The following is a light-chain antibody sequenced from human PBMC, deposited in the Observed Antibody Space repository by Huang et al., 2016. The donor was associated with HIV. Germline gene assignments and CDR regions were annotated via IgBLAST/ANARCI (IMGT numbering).Light chain of an antibody. CDR3: QQYNNWPPYD. V-gene: IGKV3-15*01. CDR2: GVS. Sequence: DMVMTQSPGTLSVSPGERATLSCRASQSVKKNLACYQQKPGQAPRLLISGVSTRDTGVPARFIGNGSETEFTLTITSVQSEDSAVYYCQQYNNWPPYDFGQGTKLEIK. J-gene: IGKJ2*01. CDR1: QSVKKN.